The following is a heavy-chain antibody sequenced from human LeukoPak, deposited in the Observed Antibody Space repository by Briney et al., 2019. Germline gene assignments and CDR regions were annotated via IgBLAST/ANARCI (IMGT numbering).Heavy chain of an antibody. CDR2: INTNTGNP. J-gene: IGHJ3*02. D-gene: IGHD3/OR15-3a*01. CDR3: ARAVLVYVFRSGYGLPHAFDI. Sequence: ASVKVSCKASGYTFTSYAMNWVRQAPGQGLEWMGWINTNTGNPTYAQGFTGRFVFSLDTSVSTAYLQISSLKAEDTAVYYCARAVLVYVFRSGYGLPHAFDIWGQGTMVTVSS. CDR1: GYTFTSYA. V-gene: IGHV7-4-1*02.